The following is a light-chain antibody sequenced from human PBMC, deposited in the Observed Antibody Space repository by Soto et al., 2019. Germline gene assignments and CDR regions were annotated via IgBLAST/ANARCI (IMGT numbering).Light chain of an antibody. V-gene: IGKV4-1*01. J-gene: IGKJ1*01. Sequence: DAVVTQSPDSLAASLGERATINCTSSQSVLYRSNNKNSLAWYQQNPGQPPKLLIYWASTRQSGVPVRFSGSGSVTDFTLTISSLQAEDVAVYYCQQYLHTPRTFGQGTKVDIK. CDR2: WAS. CDR3: QQYLHTPRT. CDR1: QSVLYRSNNKNS.